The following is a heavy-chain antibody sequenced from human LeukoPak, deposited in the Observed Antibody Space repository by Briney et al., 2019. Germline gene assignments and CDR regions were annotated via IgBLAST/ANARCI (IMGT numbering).Heavy chain of an antibody. V-gene: IGHV5-51*01. CDR2: IYPGDSDT. J-gene: IGHJ4*02. D-gene: IGHD2-2*01. Sequence: GESLKISCKGSGYSFTSYWIGWVRQMPGKSLEWMGIIYPGDSDTRYSPSFQGQVTISADKSISTAYLQWSSLKASDTAMYYCARGRLDCSSTSCYYYFDYWGQGTLVTVSS. CDR3: ARGRLDCSSTSCYYYFDY. CDR1: GYSFTSYW.